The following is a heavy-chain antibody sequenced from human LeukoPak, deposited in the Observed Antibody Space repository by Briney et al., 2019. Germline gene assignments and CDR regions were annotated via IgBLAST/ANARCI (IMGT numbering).Heavy chain of an antibody. Sequence: GASVKVSCKASGYTFTSYDINWVRQAPGQGLEWMGWVSAYNGNRNYAQKFQGRVTMTTDTSTSTAYMELKSLRSDDTAVYYCAKTSYCSSTSCFEYFPQWGQGTLVTVSS. J-gene: IGHJ1*01. CDR1: GYTFTSYD. CDR3: AKTSYCSSTSCFEYFPQ. D-gene: IGHD2-2*01. V-gene: IGHV1-18*01. CDR2: VSAYNGNR.